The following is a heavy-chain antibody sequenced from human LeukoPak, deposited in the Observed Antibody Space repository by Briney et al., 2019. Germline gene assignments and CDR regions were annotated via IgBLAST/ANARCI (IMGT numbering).Heavy chain of an antibody. D-gene: IGHD5-18*01. Sequence: SVKVSCKASGGTFSNYAITWVRQAPGQGLEWMGRIIPVFATANYAQKFQGRVTITTDESTSTAYMELSSLRSEDTAVYYCARFGYSYGYGGVDYWGQGTLVTVSS. V-gene: IGHV1-69*05. CDR3: ARFGYSYGYGGVDY. CDR2: IIPVFATA. CDR1: GGTFSNYA. J-gene: IGHJ4*02.